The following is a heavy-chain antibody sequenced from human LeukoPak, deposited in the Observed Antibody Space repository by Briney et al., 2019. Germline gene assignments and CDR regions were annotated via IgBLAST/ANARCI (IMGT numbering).Heavy chain of an antibody. CDR2: IYYSGST. CDR3: ARLVGGWYHRPYYFVY. D-gene: IGHD6-19*01. V-gene: IGHV4-39*01. CDR1: GGSISSSSYY. J-gene: IGHJ4*02. Sequence: PSEALSLTCTVSGGSISSSSYYWGWIRQPPGKGLEWIGSIYYSGSTYYNPSLKSRVTISVDTSKNQFSLKLSSVTAADTAVYYCARLVGGWYHRPYYFVYWGQGTLVTVSS.